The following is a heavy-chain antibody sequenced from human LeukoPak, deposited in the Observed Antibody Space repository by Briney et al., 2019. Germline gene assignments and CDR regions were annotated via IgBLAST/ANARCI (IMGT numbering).Heavy chain of an antibody. D-gene: IGHD6-6*01. J-gene: IGHJ5*02. Sequence: GASVKVSCKASGYTFTGYYMHWVRQAPGQGLEWMGWINPNSGGTSYAQKFQGRVTMTRDTSISTAYMELSRLRPDDTAVYYCARGGSYNWFDPWGQGTLVTVSS. CDR1: GYTFTGYY. V-gene: IGHV1-2*02. CDR3: ARGGSYNWFDP. CDR2: INPNSGGT.